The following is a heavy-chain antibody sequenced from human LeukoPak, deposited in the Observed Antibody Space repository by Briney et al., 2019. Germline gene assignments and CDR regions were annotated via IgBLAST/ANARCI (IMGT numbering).Heavy chain of an antibody. CDR2: ISAYNGNT. V-gene: IGHV1-18*01. J-gene: IGHJ3*02. CDR1: GYTFTSYG. Sequence: ASVKVSCKASGYTFTSYGISWVRQAPGQGLEWMGWISAYNGNTNYAQKLQGRVTMTTDTSTSTAYMELSSLRSEDTAVYYCARYGARGYCSSTSCYYAAFDIWGQGTMVTVSS. D-gene: IGHD2-2*01. CDR3: ARYGARGYCSSTSCYYAAFDI.